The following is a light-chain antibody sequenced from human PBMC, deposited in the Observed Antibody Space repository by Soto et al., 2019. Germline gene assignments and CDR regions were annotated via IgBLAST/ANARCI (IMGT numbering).Light chain of an antibody. CDR3: AAWDGSLNGPV. CDR1: SSNVGKNT. V-gene: IGLV1-44*01. J-gene: IGLJ3*02. Sequence: QSALTQPPSTSGTPGQRVTISCSGTSSNVGKNTVNWYQQVPGTAPKLLIFGNNQRPSGVPDRFSGSKFGTSASLAISGLQSEDEADYYCAAWDGSLNGPVFGGGTKLTVL. CDR2: GNN.